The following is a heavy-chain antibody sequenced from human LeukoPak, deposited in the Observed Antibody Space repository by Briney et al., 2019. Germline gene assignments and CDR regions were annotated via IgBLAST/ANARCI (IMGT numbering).Heavy chain of an antibody. D-gene: IGHD4-23*01. Sequence: GGTLRLSCAASGFSFSGSWMHWVRQAPAKGLVWVSRINSDGSTTTYADSVQGRFTISRDNAKNTLYLQMNSLRAEDTAVYYCIRGLGGGSDYWGLGTLVTVTS. CDR3: IRGLGGGSDY. CDR1: GFSFSGSW. CDR2: INSDGSTT. V-gene: IGHV3-74*03. J-gene: IGHJ4*02.